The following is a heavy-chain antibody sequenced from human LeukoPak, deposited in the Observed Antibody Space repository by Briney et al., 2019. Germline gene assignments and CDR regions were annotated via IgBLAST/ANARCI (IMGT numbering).Heavy chain of an antibody. CDR2: IWYDGSNK. D-gene: IGHD5-12*01. Sequence: GGSLRLSCATSGFTFNRFGMHWVRQAPGKGLEWVAVIWYDGSNKDYADSVKGRFTISSDNSKNTVYLQMNSLRPEDMAVYYCAKEIFSGLLYIDYWGQGTLVTVSS. J-gene: IGHJ4*02. V-gene: IGHV3-33*06. CDR3: AKEIFSGLLYIDY. CDR1: GFTFNRFG.